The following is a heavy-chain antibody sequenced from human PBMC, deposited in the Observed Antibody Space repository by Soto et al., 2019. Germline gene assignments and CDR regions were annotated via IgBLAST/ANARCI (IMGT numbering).Heavy chain of an antibody. CDR3: AREPPRATAGLNYFAP. D-gene: IGHD6-13*01. V-gene: IGHV1-18*01. Sequence: QVQLVQSGTEVKKPGASVKVSCKTSGYTFINFGIGWVRQAPGQGLEWMGWISPFNGHTHYAQKFQGRVSLTTDTSTSTAFLELRSLTYDDTAVYYCAREPPRATAGLNYFAPWGQGPLVTVSS. CDR2: ISPFNGHT. J-gene: IGHJ5*02. CDR1: GYTFINFG.